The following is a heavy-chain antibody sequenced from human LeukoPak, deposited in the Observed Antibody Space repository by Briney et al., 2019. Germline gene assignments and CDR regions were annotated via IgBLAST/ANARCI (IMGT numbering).Heavy chain of an antibody. V-gene: IGHV3-48*04. CDR2: ISSSSTI. J-gene: IGHJ5*02. CDR1: GFAFSSYS. Sequence: GGSLRLSCAAPGFAFSSYSMNWVRQAPGKGLEWVSYISSSSTIYYADSVKGRFTISRDNAKNSLYLQMNSLRAEDTAVYYCASSSSSSVSWFDPWGQGTLVTVSS. CDR3: ASSSSSSVSWFDP. D-gene: IGHD6-6*01.